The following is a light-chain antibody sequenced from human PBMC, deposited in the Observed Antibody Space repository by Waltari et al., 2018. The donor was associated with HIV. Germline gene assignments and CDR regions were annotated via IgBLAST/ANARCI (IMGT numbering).Light chain of an antibody. CDR1: SSNIGSNY. Sequence: QSVLTQPPSASGTPGQRITIPCSGSSSNIGSNYVYWYQQLPGTAPTLLIYRNKQRPSGVPDRFSGSKSGTSASLAISGLRSEDEADYYCATWDDTLSGHVVFGGGAKLNVL. V-gene: IGLV1-47*01. CDR3: ATWDDTLSGHVV. J-gene: IGLJ2*01. CDR2: RNK.